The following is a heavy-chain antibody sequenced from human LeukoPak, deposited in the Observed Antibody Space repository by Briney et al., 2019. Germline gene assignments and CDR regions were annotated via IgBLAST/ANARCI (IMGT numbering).Heavy chain of an antibody. Sequence: SETLSLTCTVSGGSISSSSYYWGWIRQPPGKGLEWIGSIYYSGSTYYNPSLKSRVTISVDTSKNQFSLKLSSVTAAHTAVYYCARDQRYYYDSSGYRDAFDIWGQGTMVTVSS. CDR3: ARDQRYYYDSSGYRDAFDI. CDR2: IYYSGST. V-gene: IGHV4-39*07. CDR1: GGSISSSSYY. D-gene: IGHD3-22*01. J-gene: IGHJ3*02.